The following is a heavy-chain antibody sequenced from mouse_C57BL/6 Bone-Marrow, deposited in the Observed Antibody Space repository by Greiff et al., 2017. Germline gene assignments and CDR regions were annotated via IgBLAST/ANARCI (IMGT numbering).Heavy chain of an antibody. CDR2: ISSGSSTI. CDR1: GFTFSDYG. V-gene: IGHV5-17*01. CDR3: ARGGYHHYYAMDY. J-gene: IGHJ4*01. Sequence: EVHLVESGGGLVKPGGSLKLSCAASGFTFSDYGMHWVRQAPEKGLEWVAYISSGSSTIYYADTVKGRFTISRDNAKNTLFLQMTSLRSEDTAMYYYARGGYHHYYAMDYWGQGTSVTVSS. D-gene: IGHD2-2*01.